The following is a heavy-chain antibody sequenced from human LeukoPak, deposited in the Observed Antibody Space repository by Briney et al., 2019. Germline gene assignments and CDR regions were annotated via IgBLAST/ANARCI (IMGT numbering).Heavy chain of an antibody. V-gene: IGHV3-21*01. D-gene: IGHD3-22*01. CDR3: ARGQLYYDSSGFDY. J-gene: IGHJ4*02. Sequence: GGSLRLSCAASGFTFSSYSMTWVRQASGKGLEWGSSISSSSSYIYYVDSVKGRFTISRDNAKNSLYLQMNSLRAEDTAVYYCARGQLYYDSSGFDYWGQGTLVTVSS. CDR1: GFTFSSYS. CDR2: ISSSSSYI.